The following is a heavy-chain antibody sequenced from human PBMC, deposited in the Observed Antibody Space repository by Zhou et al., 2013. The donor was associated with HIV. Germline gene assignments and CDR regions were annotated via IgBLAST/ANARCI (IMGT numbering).Heavy chain of an antibody. D-gene: IGHD2-15*01. V-gene: IGHV1-46*01. CDR1: GYTFTSYY. Sequence: QVQLVQSGAEVKKPGASVKVSCKASGYTFTSYYIHWVRQAPGQGLEWMGVINPSGGSTIYAHKFQGRVTMTRDTSTSTVYMELSSLRSQDTAVYYCARAVVGASSFDYWGPEPWSPSPQ. CDR3: ARAVVGASSFDY. J-gene: IGHJ4*01. CDR2: INPSGGST.